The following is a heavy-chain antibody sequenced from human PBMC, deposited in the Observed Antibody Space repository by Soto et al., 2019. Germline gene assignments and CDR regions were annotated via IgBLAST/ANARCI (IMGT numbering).Heavy chain of an antibody. J-gene: IGHJ5*02. CDR3: ERGQRFSDWFDP. CDR1: GGSMSSYY. Sequence: SETLSLTCAVSGGSMSSYYWTWIRQPAGKGLEWIGRVYSSGGTHYNPSLKSRVTISLDTSKNQFSLRLLSVTDADTAVYYCERGQRFSDWFDPWGQGTLVTVSS. D-gene: IGHD3-3*01. V-gene: IGHV4-4*07. CDR2: VYSSGGT.